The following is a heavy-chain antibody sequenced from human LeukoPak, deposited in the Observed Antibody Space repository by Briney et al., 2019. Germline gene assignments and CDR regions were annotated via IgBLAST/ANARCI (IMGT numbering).Heavy chain of an antibody. CDR1: GFTFSNYA. Sequence: GGSLRLSCATSGFTFSNYAMHWVRQAPGKGLEWVAVISYDGSNKYYADSLKGRFTISRDNSKNTLYLQMNSLRAEDTAVYYCASGFSSSPYFDYWGQGTLVTVSS. V-gene: IGHV3-30-3*01. CDR3: ASGFSSSPYFDY. D-gene: IGHD6-6*01. J-gene: IGHJ4*02. CDR2: ISYDGSNK.